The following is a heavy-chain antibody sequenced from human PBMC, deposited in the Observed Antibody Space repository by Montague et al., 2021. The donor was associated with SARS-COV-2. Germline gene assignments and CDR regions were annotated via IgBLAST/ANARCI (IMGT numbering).Heavy chain of an antibody. CDR1: GGSVSSGDFF. V-gene: IGHV4-30-2*05. CDR3: DRLTVIVGTSGGNLHWFDP. J-gene: IGHJ5*02. D-gene: IGHD2-21*02. CDR2: ISHSGGS. Sequence: TLSLTCAVSGGSVSSGDFFWTWVRQPPGRGLEWIGSISHSGGSKYNPSLKSRIALSLDTSANHFSLRLNSVTAADSATYYCDRLTVIVGTSGGNLHWFDPWGQGALVTVSS.